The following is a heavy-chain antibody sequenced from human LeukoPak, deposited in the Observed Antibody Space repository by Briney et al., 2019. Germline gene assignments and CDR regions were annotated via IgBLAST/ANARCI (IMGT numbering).Heavy chain of an antibody. CDR1: GFTFSSYG. CDR3: ARDYSSLFDY. Sequence: GRSLRLSCAASGFTFSSYGMHWVRQAPGKGLEWVAVIWYDGSNKYYADSVKGRSTIYRDNSKNTLYLQMNSLRAEDTAVYYCARDYSSLFDYWGQGTLVTVSS. CDR2: IWYDGSNK. D-gene: IGHD2-21*01. V-gene: IGHV3-33*01. J-gene: IGHJ4*02.